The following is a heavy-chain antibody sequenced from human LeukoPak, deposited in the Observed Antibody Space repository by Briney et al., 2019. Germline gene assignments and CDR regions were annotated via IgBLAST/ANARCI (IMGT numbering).Heavy chain of an antibody. CDR3: ATGRDIAVAGPGGYFDY. CDR2: ISPGVDTI. CDR1: GFTFSDYH. V-gene: IGHV3-11*01. Sequence: GGTLRLSCAASGFTFSDYHMSWIRQAPGKGLEWVSYISPGVDTIYFADSVKGRFTLSRDNAKNSLSLQMNSLIAEDTAVYYCATGRDIAVAGPGGYFDYWGQGTLVTVSS. D-gene: IGHD6-19*01. J-gene: IGHJ4*02.